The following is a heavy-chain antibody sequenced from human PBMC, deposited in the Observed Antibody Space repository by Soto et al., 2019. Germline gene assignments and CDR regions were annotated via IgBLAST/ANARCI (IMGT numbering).Heavy chain of an antibody. CDR1: GGSISRSSYS. CDR2: LYYSGNT. D-gene: IGHD2-15*01. CDR3: ATRQGGSYNWFDA. J-gene: IGHJ5*02. V-gene: IGHV4-39*01. Sequence: SETLSLTCTVSGGSISRSSYSWAWIRQPPGKGLEWIGTLYYSGNTYYNPSLKSRVTISVDTSKNQFSLKLSSVPAADAAVYYCATRQGGSYNWFDAWGQGTLVTVSS.